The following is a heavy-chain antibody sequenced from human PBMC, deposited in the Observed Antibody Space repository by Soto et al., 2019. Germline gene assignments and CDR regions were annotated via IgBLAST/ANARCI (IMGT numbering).Heavy chain of an antibody. CDR1: GYTFTSYG. CDR2: ISAYNGNT. D-gene: IGHD3-3*01. Sequence: QVQLVQSGAEVKKPGASVKVSCKASGYTFTSYGISWARQAPGQGLEWMGWISAYNGNTNYAQKLQGRVTMTTDTSTSTAYMELRSLRSDDTAVYYCARLRMTYYDFWSGYYGSYYFDYWGQGTLVTVSS. J-gene: IGHJ4*02. V-gene: IGHV1-18*01. CDR3: ARLRMTYYDFWSGYYGSYYFDY.